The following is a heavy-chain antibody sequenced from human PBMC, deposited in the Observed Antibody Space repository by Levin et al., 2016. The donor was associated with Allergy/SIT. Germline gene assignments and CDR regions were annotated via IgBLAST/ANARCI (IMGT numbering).Heavy chain of an antibody. J-gene: IGHJ4*02. V-gene: IGHV4-34*01. D-gene: IGHD3-10*01. CDR1: GGSFSGYY. CDR2: INHSGST. Sequence: GSLRLSCAVYGGSFSGYYWSWIRQPPGKGLEWIGEINHSGSTNYNPSLKSRVTISVDTSKNQFSLKLSSVTAADTAVYYCARRKLTYYYGSGSPVPRYFDYWGQGTLVTVSS. CDR3: ARRKLTYYYGSGSPVPRYFDY.